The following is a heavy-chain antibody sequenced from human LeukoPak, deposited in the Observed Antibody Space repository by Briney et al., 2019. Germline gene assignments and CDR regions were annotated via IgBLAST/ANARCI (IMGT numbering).Heavy chain of an antibody. Sequence: WASVKVSCKASGYTFTGYYIHWVRQAPGQGLEWMGWINPNSGGTNYAQKFQGRVTMTRDTSISTAHMELSRLRSDDTAVYYCVRVDGSGWYWFDPWGQGTLVTVSS. CDR2: INPNSGGT. V-gene: IGHV1-2*02. J-gene: IGHJ5*02. CDR1: GYTFTGYY. CDR3: VRVDGSGWYWFDP. D-gene: IGHD6-19*01.